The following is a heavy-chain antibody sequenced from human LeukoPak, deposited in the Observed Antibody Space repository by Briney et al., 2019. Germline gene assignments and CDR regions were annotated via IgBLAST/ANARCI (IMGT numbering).Heavy chain of an antibody. CDR2: IYYSGST. Sequence: SETLSLTCTVSGGSISSGGYYWSWIRQHPGKGLEWIGYIYYSGSTHYNPSLKSRVTISVDTSRNQFSLKLSSVTAADTAVYYCARDMTDWWFDPWGQGTLVTVSS. CDR3: ARDMTDWWFDP. D-gene: IGHD3-9*01. V-gene: IGHV4-31*03. CDR1: GGSISSGGYY. J-gene: IGHJ5*02.